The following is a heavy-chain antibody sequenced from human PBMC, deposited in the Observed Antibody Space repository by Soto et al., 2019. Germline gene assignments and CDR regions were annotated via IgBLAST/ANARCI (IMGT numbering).Heavy chain of an antibody. CDR1: GGSISSSNW. D-gene: IGHD6-19*01. CDR3: ARVAVAGTRVDY. V-gene: IGHV4-4*02. CDR2: IYHSGST. J-gene: IGHJ4*02. Sequence: QVQLQESGPGLVKPSGTLSLTCAVSGGSISSSNWWSWVRQPPGKGLEWIGEIYHSGSTNYNPSPKSGVTISVDTSKNQCSLKLSSVTAADTAVYYCARVAVAGTRVDYWGQGTLVTVSS.